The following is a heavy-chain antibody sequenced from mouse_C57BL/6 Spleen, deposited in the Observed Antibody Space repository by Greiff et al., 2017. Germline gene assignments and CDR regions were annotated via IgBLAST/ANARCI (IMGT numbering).Heavy chain of an antibody. Sequence: EVHLVESGAELVKPGASVKLSCTASGFNIKDYYMHWVKQRAEQGLEWIGRIDPEDGDTKYAPKFQGKATITSDTSSNTAYLQLSSLTSEDTAVYYCAFMYYGSHWDYWGQGTTLTVSS. V-gene: IGHV14-2*01. CDR1: GFNIKDYY. CDR3: AFMYYGSHWDY. J-gene: IGHJ2*01. CDR2: IDPEDGDT. D-gene: IGHD1-1*02.